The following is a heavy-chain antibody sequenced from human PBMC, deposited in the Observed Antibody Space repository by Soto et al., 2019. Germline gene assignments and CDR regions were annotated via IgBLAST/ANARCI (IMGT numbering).Heavy chain of an antibody. CDR2: LFSNGNT. D-gene: IGHD2-8*02. CDR3: AREGFDDAGGPEGWFDP. Sequence: EVQLVESGGGLIQPGGSLRLSCAASEFTVSNNYVSWVRQAPGKGLEWVSVLFSNGNTYFVDSVKGRFTLSRDNSKNTVYLQMNGLRVEDTAVCYCAREGFDDAGGPEGWFDPWGQGTLVTVSS. CDR1: EFTVSNNY. V-gene: IGHV3-53*01. J-gene: IGHJ5*02.